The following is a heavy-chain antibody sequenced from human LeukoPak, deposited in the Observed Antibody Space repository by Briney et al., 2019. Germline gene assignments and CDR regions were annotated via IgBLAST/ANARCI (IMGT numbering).Heavy chain of an antibody. CDR2: IYYSGST. Sequence: PSETLSLTCTVSGGSVSSGSYYWSWIRQPPGKGLEWIGYIYYSGSTNYNPSLKSRVTISVDTSKNQFSLKLSSVTAADTAVYYCARGLSNSWYLFDYWGQGTLVTVSS. V-gene: IGHV4-61*01. D-gene: IGHD6-13*01. CDR3: ARGLSNSWYLFDY. J-gene: IGHJ4*02. CDR1: GGSVSSGSYY.